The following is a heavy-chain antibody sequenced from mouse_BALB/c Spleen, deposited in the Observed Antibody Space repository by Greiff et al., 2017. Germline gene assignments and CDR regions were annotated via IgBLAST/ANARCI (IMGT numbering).Heavy chain of an antibody. CDR3: ARGDGYYYAMDY. CDR2: IYPGNGDT. D-gene: IGHD2-3*01. Sequence: QVQLQQPGAELVKPGASVKMSCKASGYTFTSYNMHWVKQTPGQGLEWIGAIYPGNGDTSYNQKFKGKATLTADKSSSTAYMQLSSLTSEDSAVYYCARGDGYYYAMDYWGQGTSVTVSS. CDR1: GYTFTSYN. V-gene: IGHV1-12*01. J-gene: IGHJ4*01.